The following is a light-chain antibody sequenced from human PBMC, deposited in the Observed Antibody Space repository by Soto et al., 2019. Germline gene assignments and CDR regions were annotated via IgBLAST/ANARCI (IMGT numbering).Light chain of an antibody. CDR2: DAS. CDR1: QSISSW. CDR3: QQYNSWWT. V-gene: IGKV1-5*01. Sequence: DSQMTQSPSTLSASVGDRVTITCRASQSISSWLAWYQQKPGKAPKLLIYDASSLESGAPSRFSGSGSGTEFTLTISSLQPDDFATYYCQQYNSWWTFGQGTKV. J-gene: IGKJ1*01.